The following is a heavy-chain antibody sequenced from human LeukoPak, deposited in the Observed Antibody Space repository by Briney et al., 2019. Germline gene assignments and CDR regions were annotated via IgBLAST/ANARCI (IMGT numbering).Heavy chain of an antibody. CDR3: ARERPLRYFDWLSGTRDAFDI. CDR2: IYTSGST. V-gene: IGHV4-4*07. D-gene: IGHD3-9*01. J-gene: IGHJ3*02. CDR1: GGSISSYY. Sequence: PSETRSLTWTVSGGSISSYYWSWIRQPAGKVLEWIGRIYTSGSTNYNPSLKSRVTMSVDTSKNQFSLKLSSVTAADTAVYYCARERPLRYFDWLSGTRDAFDIWGQGTMVTVSS.